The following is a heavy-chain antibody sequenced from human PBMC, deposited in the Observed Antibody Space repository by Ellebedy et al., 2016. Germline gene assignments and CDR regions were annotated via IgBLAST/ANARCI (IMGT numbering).Heavy chain of an antibody. D-gene: IGHD4-17*01. CDR1: GFTFSSYA. V-gene: IGHV3-30-3*01. J-gene: IGHJ3*02. CDR3: ARDALNYGAHGAFDI. CDR2: ISYDGSNK. Sequence: GESLKISCAASGFTFSSYAMHWVRQAPGKGLEWVAVISYDGSNKYYADSVKGRFTISRDNSKNTLYLQMNSLRAEDTAVYYCARDALNYGAHGAFDIWGQGTMVTVSS.